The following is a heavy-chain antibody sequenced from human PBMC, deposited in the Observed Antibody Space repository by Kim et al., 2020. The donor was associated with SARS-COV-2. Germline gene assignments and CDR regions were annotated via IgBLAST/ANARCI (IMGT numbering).Heavy chain of an antibody. J-gene: IGHJ1*01. CDR3: AIDPYVGWDYSYIFCH. CDR2: IQESGAT. D-gene: IGHD4-4*01. V-gene: IGHV4-34*01. CDR1: GGSFGLFF. Sequence: SETLSLTCAVYGGSFGLFFWRWVRQFPGAGLGWVGVIQESGATAFNTSLKTQAPLSAAPPKNQLTLNLNSVTAADPAVNSCAIDPYVGWDYSYIFCHW.